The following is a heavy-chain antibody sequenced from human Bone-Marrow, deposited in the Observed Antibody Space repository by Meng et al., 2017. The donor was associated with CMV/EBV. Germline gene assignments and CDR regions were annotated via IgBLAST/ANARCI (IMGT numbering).Heavy chain of an antibody. J-gene: IGHJ6*02. V-gene: IGHV3-21*01. Sequence: GGSLRLSCAASGFTFSSYSMNWVRQAPGKGLEWVSSISSSSSYIYYADSVKGRFTISRDNAKNSLYLQMNSLRAEDTAVYYCARDITIFGVAPLDVWGQGTTVPVSS. CDR3: ARDITIFGVAPLDV. CDR2: ISSSSSYI. CDR1: GFTFSSYS. D-gene: IGHD3-3*01.